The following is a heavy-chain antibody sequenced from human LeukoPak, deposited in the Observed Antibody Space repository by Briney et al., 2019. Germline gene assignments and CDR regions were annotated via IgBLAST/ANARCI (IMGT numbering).Heavy chain of an antibody. D-gene: IGHD3-3*01. Sequence: GGSLRLSCAASGFTFSDHYMDWVRQAPGKGLEWVGRTRNKANSHTTEYAASVKGRSTISRDDSKDSLYLQMNSLKTEDTAVYYCARVLRRITIFGVVIILDVWGKGTTVTVSS. CDR1: GFTFSDHY. J-gene: IGHJ6*04. V-gene: IGHV3-72*01. CDR2: TRNKANSHTT. CDR3: ARVLRRITIFGVVIILDV.